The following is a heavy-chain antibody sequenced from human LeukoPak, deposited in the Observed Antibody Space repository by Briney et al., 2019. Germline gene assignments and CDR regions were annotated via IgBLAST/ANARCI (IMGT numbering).Heavy chain of an antibody. CDR3: AKFLLVTLYYYYYGMDV. Sequence: GGSLRLSCAASGFTFSSYAMSWVRQAPGKGVEWVSAISGSGGSTYYADSVKGRFTISRDNSKNTLYLQMNSLRAEDTAVYYCAKFLLVTLYYYYYGMDVWGQGTTVTVSS. J-gene: IGHJ6*02. CDR2: ISGSGGST. D-gene: IGHD3-9*01. V-gene: IGHV3-23*01. CDR1: GFTFSSYA.